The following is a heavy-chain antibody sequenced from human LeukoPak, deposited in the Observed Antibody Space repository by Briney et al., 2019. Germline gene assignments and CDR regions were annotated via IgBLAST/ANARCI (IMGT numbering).Heavy chain of an antibody. V-gene: IGHV3-49*04. CDR3: TRDQTPYY. CDR1: GFNFGDYA. Sequence: GGSLRLSFKTSGFNFGDYAMTWVRQAPGKGLEWVGFIRSKIYGGTPEYAASVKGRFTISRDDSKGVAYLQMNSLKTEDTAVYYCTRDQTPYYWGQGTLVTVSS. J-gene: IGHJ4*02. CDR2: IRSKIYGGTP.